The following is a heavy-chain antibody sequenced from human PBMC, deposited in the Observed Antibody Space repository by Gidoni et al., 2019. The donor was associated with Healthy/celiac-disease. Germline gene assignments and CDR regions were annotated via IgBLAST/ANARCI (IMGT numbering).Heavy chain of an antibody. CDR3: ASRRGYNRYFDY. CDR2: ISGSGGST. V-gene: IGHV3-23*01. D-gene: IGHD5-12*01. CDR1: GFTFSSYA. J-gene: IGHJ4*02. Sequence: EVQLLESGGGLVQPGGSLRLPCAASGFTFSSYAMSWVRPAPGKGVEWVSAISGSGGSTYYADSVKGRFTISRDNSKNTLYLQMNSLRAEDTAVYYCASRRGYNRYFDYWGQGTLVTVSS.